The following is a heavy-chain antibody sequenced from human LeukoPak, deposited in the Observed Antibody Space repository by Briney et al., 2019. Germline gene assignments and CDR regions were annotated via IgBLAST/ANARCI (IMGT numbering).Heavy chain of an antibody. CDR1: GGSFSGYY. D-gene: IGHD5-24*01. V-gene: IGHV4-34*01. Sequence: PSETLSLTCAVYGGSFSGYYWSWIRQPPGKGLEWIGEINHSGSTNYNPSLKSRVTISVDTSKNQFSLKLSSVTAADTAVYYCARVKSGRGRDGYNYLALKIYYYYYYMDVWGKGTTVTVSS. J-gene: IGHJ6*03. CDR3: ARVKSGRGRDGYNYLALKIYYYYYYMDV. CDR2: INHSGST.